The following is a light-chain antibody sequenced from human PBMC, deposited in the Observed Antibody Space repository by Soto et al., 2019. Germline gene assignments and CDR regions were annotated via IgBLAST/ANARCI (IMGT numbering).Light chain of an antibody. Sequence: EIVLTQSPATLSLSPGERATLSCRASHNVDSYLTWYQQRPGQAPRLLIYDVSKRATGIPVRFSGSWSGTDFTLTISSLELEDVAIYYCQQRRNWPLTFGGGTKVEIK. V-gene: IGKV3-11*01. J-gene: IGKJ4*01. CDR2: DVS. CDR3: QQRRNWPLT. CDR1: HNVDSY.